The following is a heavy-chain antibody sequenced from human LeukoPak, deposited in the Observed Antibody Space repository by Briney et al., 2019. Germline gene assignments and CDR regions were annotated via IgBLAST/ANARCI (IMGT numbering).Heavy chain of an antibody. D-gene: IGHD2-2*02. Sequence: ASVKVSCKASGYTFTGYYMHWVRQAPGQGLEWMGWINPNSGGTNYAQKFQGRVTMTRDASISTAYMELSRLRSDDTAVYYCARVVVPAAIVTGDWFDPWSQGTLVTVSS. V-gene: IGHV1-2*02. J-gene: IGHJ5*02. CDR1: GYTFTGYY. CDR3: ARVVVPAAIVTGDWFDP. CDR2: INPNSGGT.